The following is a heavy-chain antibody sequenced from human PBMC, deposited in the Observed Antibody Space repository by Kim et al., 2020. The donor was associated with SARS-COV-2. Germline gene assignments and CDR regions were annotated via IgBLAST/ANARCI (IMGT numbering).Heavy chain of an antibody. V-gene: IGHV4-31*03. Sequence: SETLSLTCTVSGGSISSGGYYWSWIRQHPGKGLEWIGYIYYSGSTYYNPFLKSRVTISVDTSKNQFSLKLSSVTAADTAVYYCARAPITMIVVVNAFDIWGQGTMVTVSS. D-gene: IGHD3-22*01. CDR2: IYYSGST. CDR1: GGSISSGGYY. CDR3: ARAPITMIVVVNAFDI. J-gene: IGHJ3*02.